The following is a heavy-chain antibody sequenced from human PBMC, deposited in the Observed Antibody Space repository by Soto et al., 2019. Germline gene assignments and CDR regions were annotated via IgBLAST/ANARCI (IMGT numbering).Heavy chain of an antibody. J-gene: IGHJ4*02. Sequence: QLQLQESGPGLVKPSGTLSLTCTVSGGSISSDRYFWAWIRQPPGKGLEWIGGRFYSGSTYYNPSLKSRGTISADMSVDMSKNRFSLKLNSVSAADTAIYFCARADYYDSYSYYFLPSDFDFWGQGTLVTVSS. CDR1: GGSISSDRYF. V-gene: IGHV4-39*01. CDR3: ARADYYDSYSYYFLPSDFDF. D-gene: IGHD3-22*01. CDR2: RFYSGST.